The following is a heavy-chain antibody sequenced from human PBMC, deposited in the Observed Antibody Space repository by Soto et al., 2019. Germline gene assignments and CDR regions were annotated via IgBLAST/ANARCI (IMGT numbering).Heavy chain of an antibody. CDR1: GFTFSSYG. J-gene: IGHJ4*02. CDR3: ARVVLRGSAAVAFPDY. V-gene: IGHV3-33*01. Sequence: GGSPRLSCAASGFTFSSYGMHWVRQAPGKGLEWVAVIWYDGSNKYYADSVKGRFTISGDNSKNTLYLQMNSLRAEDTAVYYCARVVLRGSAAVAFPDYWGQGTLVTVSS. CDR2: IWYDGSNK. D-gene: IGHD6-19*01.